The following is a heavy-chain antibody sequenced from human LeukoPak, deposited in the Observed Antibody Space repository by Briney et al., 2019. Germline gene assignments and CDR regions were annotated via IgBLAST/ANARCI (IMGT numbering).Heavy chain of an antibody. D-gene: IGHD3-3*02. CDR3: ARASAFMNL. CDR2: INHSGST. J-gene: IGHJ2*01. V-gene: IGHV4-34*01. CDR1: GGSFSGYY. Sequence: PSETLSLTCAVYGGSFSGYYWSWIRQPPGKGLEWIGEINHSGSTNYNPSLRSRVTISVDTSKNQFSLKLSSVTAADTAVYYCARASAFMNLWGRGTLVTVSS.